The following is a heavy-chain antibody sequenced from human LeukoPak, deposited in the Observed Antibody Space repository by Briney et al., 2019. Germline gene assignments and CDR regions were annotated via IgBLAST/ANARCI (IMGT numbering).Heavy chain of an antibody. V-gene: IGHV4-38-2*02. Sequence: SETLSLTCTVSGYSISSGYYWGWIRQPPGKGLEWIGSIYHSGSTYYNPSLKSRVTISVDTSKNQFSLKLSSVTAADTAVYYCARVFDSPEWPYYYYYMDVWGKGTTVTVSS. D-gene: IGHD3-3*01. CDR2: IYHSGST. CDR1: GYSISSGYY. CDR3: ARVFDSPEWPYYYYYMDV. J-gene: IGHJ6*03.